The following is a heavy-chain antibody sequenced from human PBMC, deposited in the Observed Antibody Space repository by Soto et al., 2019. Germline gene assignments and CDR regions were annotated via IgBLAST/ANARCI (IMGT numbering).Heavy chain of an antibody. D-gene: IGHD2-21*02. Sequence: PGGSLRLSCAASGFNFTNHWMHWVRQAPGKGLVWVSRITSDGKSKAYAESVKGRFAISRDNAKNTVYLQMNGLTVEDTAVYYCARESGDWPLNWFDPWGQGTLVPVYS. CDR2: ITSDGKSK. V-gene: IGHV3-74*01. J-gene: IGHJ5*02. CDR1: GFNFTNHW. CDR3: ARESGDWPLNWFDP.